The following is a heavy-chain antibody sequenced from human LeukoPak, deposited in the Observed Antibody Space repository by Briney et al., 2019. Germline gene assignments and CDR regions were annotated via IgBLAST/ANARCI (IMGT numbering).Heavy chain of an antibody. CDR3: VTDPPRGGWAFWS. CDR2: IWRGGNYK. J-gene: IGHJ5*02. V-gene: IGHV3-33*01. Sequence: GGSLRLSCSASGFNFETHAMHWVRQAPGKGLEWVAMIWRGGNYKFYADSVKGRISISRDDSRSAMYLQMDSLRGEDAAVYYCVTDPPRGGWAFWSWGQGAMVTVSS. CDR1: GFNFETHA. D-gene: IGHD6-19*01.